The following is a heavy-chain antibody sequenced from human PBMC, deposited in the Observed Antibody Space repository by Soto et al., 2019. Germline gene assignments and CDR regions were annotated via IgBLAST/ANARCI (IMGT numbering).Heavy chain of an antibody. CDR2: INPSGGST. CDR3: ARENRPRYSSSWYGPYYYYGMDV. D-gene: IGHD6-13*01. J-gene: IGHJ6*02. CDR1: GNTFTNYY. Sequence: GTSMKVSYKASGNTFTNYYMHWMRKTHGHGHEWMGIINPSGGSTSYAQKFQGRVTMTRDTSTSTVYMELSSLRSEDTALYYCARENRPRYSSSWYGPYYYYGMDVWG. V-gene: IGHV1-46*03.